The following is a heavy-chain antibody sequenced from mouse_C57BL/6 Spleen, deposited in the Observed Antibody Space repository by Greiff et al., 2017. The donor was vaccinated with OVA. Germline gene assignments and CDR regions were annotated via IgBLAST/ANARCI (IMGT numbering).Heavy chain of an antibody. Sequence: EVKLVESGGGLVQPKGSLKLSCAASGFSFNTYAMNWVRQAPGKGLEWVARIRSKSNNYATYYADSVKDRFTISRDDSESMLYLQMNNLKTEDTAMYYCVRQSKGNAMDYWGQGTSVTVSS. CDR2: IRSKSNNYAT. V-gene: IGHV10-1*01. D-gene: IGHD2-5*01. J-gene: IGHJ4*01. CDR3: VRQSKGNAMDY. CDR1: GFSFNTYA.